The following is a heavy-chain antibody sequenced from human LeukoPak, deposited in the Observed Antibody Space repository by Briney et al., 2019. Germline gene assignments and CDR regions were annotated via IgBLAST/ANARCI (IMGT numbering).Heavy chain of an antibody. CDR3: ARDRVVGATRSSEGPPPGVVGY. CDR2: ISSSSSYI. Sequence: PGGSLRLSCAASGFTFSSYSMNWVRQAPGKGLEWVSSISSSSSYIYYADSVKGRFTISRDNAKNSLYLQMNSLRAEDTAVYYCARDRVVGATRSSEGPPPGVVGYWGQGTLVTVSS. J-gene: IGHJ4*02. D-gene: IGHD1-26*01. V-gene: IGHV3-21*01. CDR1: GFTFSSYS.